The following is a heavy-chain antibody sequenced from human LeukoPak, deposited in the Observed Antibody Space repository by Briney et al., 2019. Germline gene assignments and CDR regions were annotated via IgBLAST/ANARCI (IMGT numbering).Heavy chain of an antibody. V-gene: IGHV3-13*01. D-gene: IGHD6-19*01. CDR2: IGIRGDT. Sequence: HPGGSLRLSCAASGFTFIDYVMHWVRQVIGKGLEWVSAIGIRGDTHYSGSVKGRFTISRENAESSLYLQMNSLRAEDTAVYYCARGGIQVSGIDEFDYWGQGTLVTVSS. CDR3: ARGGIQVSGIDEFDY. CDR1: GFTFIDYV. J-gene: IGHJ4*02.